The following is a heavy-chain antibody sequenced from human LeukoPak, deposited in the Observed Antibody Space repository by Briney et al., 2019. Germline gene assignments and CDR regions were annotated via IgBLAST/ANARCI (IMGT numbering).Heavy chain of an antibody. V-gene: IGHV3-23*01. D-gene: IGHD2-2*01. CDR3: AKEGCTSTSCYSNC. J-gene: IGHJ4*02. Sequence: PGGSLRLSCAASGFTFSSYAMSWVRQAPGKGLEWGSAISGSGGSSYYADSVKGRFTISRDNSKSTLYLQMNSLRAEDTAVYYCAKEGCTSTSCYSNCWGQGTLVTVSS. CDR1: GFTFSSYA. CDR2: ISGSGGSS.